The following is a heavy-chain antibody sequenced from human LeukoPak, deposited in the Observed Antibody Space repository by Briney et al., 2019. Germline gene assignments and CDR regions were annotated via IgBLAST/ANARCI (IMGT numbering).Heavy chain of an antibody. V-gene: IGHV3-48*03. J-gene: IGHJ5*02. Sequence: GGSLRLSCAASGFTFSSYEMNWVRQAPGKGLEWVSYISSSGSTIYYADSVKGRFTISRDNAKNSLYLQMNSLRAEDTAVYYCARDRSHEVYINWFDPWGQGTLVTVSS. D-gene: IGHD2-8*01. CDR1: GFTFSSYE. CDR3: ARDRSHEVYINWFDP. CDR2: ISSSGSTI.